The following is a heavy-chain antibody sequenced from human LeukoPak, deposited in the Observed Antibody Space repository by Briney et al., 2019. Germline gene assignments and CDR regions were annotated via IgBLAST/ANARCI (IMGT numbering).Heavy chain of an antibody. Sequence: SETLSLTCTVSGGSISSYYWSWIRQPAGKGLEWIGEINHSGSTNYNPSLKSRVTISVDTSKNQFSLKLSSVTAADTAVYYCARGLRGPRPALGDWGQGTLVTVSS. D-gene: IGHD3-16*01. J-gene: IGHJ4*02. CDR2: INHSGST. CDR3: ARGLRGPRPALGD. CDR1: GGSISSYY. V-gene: IGHV4-34*01.